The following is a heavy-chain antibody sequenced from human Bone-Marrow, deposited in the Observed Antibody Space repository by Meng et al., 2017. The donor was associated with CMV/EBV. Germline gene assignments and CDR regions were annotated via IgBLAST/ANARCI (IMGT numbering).Heavy chain of an antibody. CDR3: ARGGGSLDY. CDR2: IKQDGSEK. CDR1: GFTFSSYW. Sequence: GESLKISCAASGFTFSSYWMSWVRQAPGKGLEWVANIKQDGSEKYYVDPVKGRFTISRDNAKNSLYLQMNSLRAEDTAVYYCARGGGSLDYWGQGTLVTVSS. V-gene: IGHV3-7*01. J-gene: IGHJ4*02. D-gene: IGHD1-26*01.